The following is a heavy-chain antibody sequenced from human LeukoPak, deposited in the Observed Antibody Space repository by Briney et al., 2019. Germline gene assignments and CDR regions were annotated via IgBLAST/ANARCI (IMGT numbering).Heavy chain of an antibody. J-gene: IGHJ6*02. CDR1: GYTFGTYG. D-gene: IGHD2/OR15-2a*01. CDR3: AGFHADYFYAYGMDV. V-gene: IGHV1-18*01. Sequence: GASVKVSCKASGYTFGTYGVSWVRQAPGQGLEWMGWISAYNGDTYYAPKFQGRVTLTTDTPTSTAYMEMRSLRSDDTAVYHCAGFHADYFYAYGMDVWGQGTTVTVSS. CDR2: ISAYNGDT.